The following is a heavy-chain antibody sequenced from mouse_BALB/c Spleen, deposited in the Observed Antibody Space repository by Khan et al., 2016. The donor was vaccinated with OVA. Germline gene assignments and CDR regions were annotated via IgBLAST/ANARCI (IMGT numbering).Heavy chain of an antibody. CDR2: NEPSNGNT. D-gene: IGHD1-1*02. CDR1: GLNIKDTY. V-gene: IGHV14-3*02. CDR3: ARMVRK. J-gene: IGHJ2*01. Sequence: EVQLQESGAELVKSGATVKLSCTASGLNIKDTYMHWLKQWPEQGQEWIGRNEPSNGNTKYDPKVQGKATITADTSPNTAYLQLSSLTSKDTTVYYCARMVRKWGQGTTLTVSS.